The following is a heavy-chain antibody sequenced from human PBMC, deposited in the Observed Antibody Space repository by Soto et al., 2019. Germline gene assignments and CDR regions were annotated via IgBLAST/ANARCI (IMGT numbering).Heavy chain of an antibody. CDR1: CDSITSGHNY. D-gene: IGHD3-9*01. CDR2: ISSSGSP. V-gene: IGHV4-30-4*01. Sequence: SETLSLTRTVSCDSITSGHNYCNWIRQPPGKGLEWIGYISSSGSPFYNPSLKSRVTISLDTSNNQFSVNLSSVTDADTSWYYCARELTGYGYGPGEFYWGHGIMVTVSS. J-gene: IGHJ4*01. CDR3: ARELTGYGYGPGEFY.